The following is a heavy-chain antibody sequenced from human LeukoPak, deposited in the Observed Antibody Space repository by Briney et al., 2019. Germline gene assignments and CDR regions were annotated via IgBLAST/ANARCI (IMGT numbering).Heavy chain of an antibody. J-gene: IGHJ4*02. CDR1: GFTFSSYG. CDR3: AKDANYYDSVPPFDY. CDR2: ISYDGSNK. V-gene: IGHV3-30*18. D-gene: IGHD3-22*01. Sequence: PGGSLRLSCAASGFTFSSYGMHWVRQAPGKGLEWVAVISYDGSNKYYADSVKGRFTISRDNSKNTLYLQMNSLRAEDTAVYCCAKDANYYDSVPPFDYWGQGTLVTVSS.